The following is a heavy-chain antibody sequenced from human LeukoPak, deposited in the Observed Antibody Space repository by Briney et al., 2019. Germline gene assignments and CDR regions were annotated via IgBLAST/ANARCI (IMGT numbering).Heavy chain of an antibody. CDR2: IYSSGST. Sequence: PSETLSLTCTVSGAPITTYYWSWIRQPAGKGLEWIGRIYSSGSTDYNASLKSRVSMSVDTSKNQFSLKLTSVTAADTAVYYCVRGEALWPYWGPGTLVTVSS. V-gene: IGHV4-4*07. J-gene: IGHJ4*02. D-gene: IGHD3-10*01. CDR3: VRGEALWPY. CDR1: GAPITTYY.